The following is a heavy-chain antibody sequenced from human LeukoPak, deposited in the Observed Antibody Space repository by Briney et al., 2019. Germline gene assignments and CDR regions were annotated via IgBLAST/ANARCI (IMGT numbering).Heavy chain of an antibody. D-gene: IGHD3-22*01. CDR1: GGSISSGGYS. CDR3: ARGAPGGYYYDSSGYYYFWFDP. J-gene: IGHJ5*02. CDR2: IYHSGST. V-gene: IGHV4-30-2*01. Sequence: SQTLSLTCAVSGGSISSGGYSWSWIRQPPGKGLEWIGYIYHSGSTYYNPSLKSRVTISVDRSKNQFSLKLSSVTAADTAVYYRARGAPGGYYYDSSGYYYFWFDPWGQGTLVTVSS.